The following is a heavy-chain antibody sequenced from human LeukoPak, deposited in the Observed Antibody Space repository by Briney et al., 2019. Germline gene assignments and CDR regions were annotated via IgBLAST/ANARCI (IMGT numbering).Heavy chain of an antibody. D-gene: IGHD6-25*01. J-gene: IGHJ6*03. CDR1: GFTFSSYA. Sequence: GGSLRLSCAASGFTFSSYAMSWVRQAPGKGLEWVSAISGSGGSTYYADSVKGRFTISRDNSKNTLYLQMNSLRAEDTAVYYCAKDEAPRRPYYYYYMDVWGKGTTVTVSS. V-gene: IGHV3-23*01. CDR3: AKDEAPRRPYYYYYMDV. CDR2: ISGSGGST.